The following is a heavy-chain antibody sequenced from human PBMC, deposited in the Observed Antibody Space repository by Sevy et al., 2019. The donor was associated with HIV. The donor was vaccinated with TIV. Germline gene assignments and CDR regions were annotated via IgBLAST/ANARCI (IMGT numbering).Heavy chain of an antibody. V-gene: IGHV1-18*01. CDR3: ARIDDYGDYPNYYYGMDV. CDR2: ISAYNGKT. D-gene: IGHD4-17*01. Sequence: ASVKVSCKASGYTFTSYGISWVRQAPGQGLEWMGWISAYNGKTNYAQKLQGRVTMTTDTSTSTAYMEPRSLRSDDTAVYYCARIDDYGDYPNYYYGMDVWGQGTTVTVSS. CDR1: GYTFTSYG. J-gene: IGHJ6*02.